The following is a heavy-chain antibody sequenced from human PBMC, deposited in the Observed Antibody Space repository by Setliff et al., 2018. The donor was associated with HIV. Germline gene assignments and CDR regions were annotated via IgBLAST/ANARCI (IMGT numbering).Heavy chain of an antibody. J-gene: IGHJ4*02. CDR2: IYTSGST. CDR3: ARGVRGVIIDWYYFDY. V-gene: IGHV4-4*07. Sequence: KASETLSLTCTVSGGSISSYYWSWIRQPAGKGLEWIGRIYTSGSTNYNPSLKSRVTMSVDTSKNQFSLKLSSVTAADTAVYYCARGVRGVIIDWYYFDYWGQGTLVTVSS. D-gene: IGHD3-10*01. CDR1: GGSISSYY.